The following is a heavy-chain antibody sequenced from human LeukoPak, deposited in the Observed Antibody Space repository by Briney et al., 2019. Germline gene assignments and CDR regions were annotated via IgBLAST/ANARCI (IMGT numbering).Heavy chain of an antibody. CDR3: ARAVLLGTDFDY. CDR1: GYTFTSYG. CDR2: IIPIFGTA. V-gene: IGHV1-69*13. D-gene: IGHD5-18*01. Sequence: SVKVSCKASGYTFTSYGISWVRQAPGQGLEWMGGIIPIFGTANYAQKFQGRVTITADESTSTAYMELSSLRSEDTAVYYCARAVLLGTDFDYWGQGTLVTISS. J-gene: IGHJ4*02.